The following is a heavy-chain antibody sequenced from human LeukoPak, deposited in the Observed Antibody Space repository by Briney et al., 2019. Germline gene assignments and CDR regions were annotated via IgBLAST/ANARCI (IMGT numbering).Heavy chain of an antibody. CDR2: YYYSGST. CDR3: AKGVDTSGYTLDY. J-gene: IGHJ4*02. D-gene: IGHD3-22*01. V-gene: IGHV4-39*01. CDR1: GGSISSSNYF. Sequence: SEALSLPCPVSGGSISSSNYFWGWIRPPPGKGLEWIGNYYYSGSTHYNPSLKSRATISKDTSKNQFSLKLTSVTAADTAVYYCAKGVDTSGYTLDYWGQGTLVTVSS.